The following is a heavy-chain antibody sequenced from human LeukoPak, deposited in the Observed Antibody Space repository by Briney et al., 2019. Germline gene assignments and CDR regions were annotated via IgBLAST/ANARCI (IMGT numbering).Heavy chain of an antibody. CDR1: GGSISSSSYY. CDR3: AILGGIFGVVINNY. CDR2: IYYSGST. D-gene: IGHD3-3*01. V-gene: IGHV4-39*01. J-gene: IGHJ4*02. Sequence: SETLSLTCTVSGGSISSSSYYWGWIRQPPGKGLEWIGSIYYSGSTYYNPSLKSRVTISVDTSKNQFSLKLSSVTAADTAVYYCAILGGIFGVVINNYWGQGTLVTVSS.